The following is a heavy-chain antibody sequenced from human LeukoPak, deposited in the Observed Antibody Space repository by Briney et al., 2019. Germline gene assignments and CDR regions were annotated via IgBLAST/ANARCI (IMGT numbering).Heavy chain of an antibody. Sequence: GGSLRLSCAASGFTFSSYEMNRVRQAPGKGLEWVSYISSSGSTIYYADSVKGRFTISRDNAKNALYLQMNSLRAEDTAVYYCARDRVAAADEQYDYWGQGTLVTVSS. CDR2: ISSSGSTI. V-gene: IGHV3-48*03. J-gene: IGHJ4*02. CDR3: ARDRVAAADEQYDY. CDR1: GFTFSSYE. D-gene: IGHD6-13*01.